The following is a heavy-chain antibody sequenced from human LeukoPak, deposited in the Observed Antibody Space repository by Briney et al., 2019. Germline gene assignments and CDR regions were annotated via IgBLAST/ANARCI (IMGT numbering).Heavy chain of an antibody. J-gene: IGHJ5*02. CDR3: ARDSLVVVAATDNWFDP. V-gene: IGHV1-18*01. CDR2: ISAYNGNT. D-gene: IGHD2-15*01. CDR1: GYTFTSYG. Sequence: ASVKVSCKASGYTFTSYGISWVRQAPGQGLEWMGWISAYNGNTNYAQKLQGRVTMTTDTSTSTAYMELRSLRSDDTAVYYRARDSLVVVAATDNWFDPWGQGTLVTVSS.